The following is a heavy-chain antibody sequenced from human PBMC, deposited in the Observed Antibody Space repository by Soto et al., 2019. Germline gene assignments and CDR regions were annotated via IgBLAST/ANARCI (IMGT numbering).Heavy chain of an antibody. CDR1: GFTFSSYA. CDR2: ISGSGGST. Sequence: EVQLLESGGGLVQPGGSLRLSCAASGFTFSSYAMSWVRQAPGKGLEWVSAISGSGGSTYYADSVKGRFTISRDNSKNPLYLQMNSLRAEDTAVYYCAKGGEQWLVLDYWGQGTLVTVSS. V-gene: IGHV3-23*01. D-gene: IGHD6-19*01. J-gene: IGHJ4*02. CDR3: AKGGEQWLVLDY.